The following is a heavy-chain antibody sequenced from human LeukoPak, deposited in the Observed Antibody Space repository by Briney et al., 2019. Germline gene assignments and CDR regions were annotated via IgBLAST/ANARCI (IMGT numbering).Heavy chain of an antibody. J-gene: IGHJ3*02. CDR1: GYSFTSYW. D-gene: IGHD3-22*01. CDR3: ARRVRYYYDSSGYFSDAFDI. Sequence: GESLKISCKGSGYSFTSYWIGWVRQMPGKGLEWMGIIYPGGSDTRYSPSFQGQVTISADKSISTAYLQWSSLKASDTAMYYCARRVRYYYDSSGYFSDAFDIWGQGTMVTVSS. CDR2: IYPGGSDT. V-gene: IGHV5-51*01.